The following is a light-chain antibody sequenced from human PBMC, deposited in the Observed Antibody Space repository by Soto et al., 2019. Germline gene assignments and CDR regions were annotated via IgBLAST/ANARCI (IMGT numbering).Light chain of an antibody. CDR1: SSDVGGYDY. Sequence: QSVLTQPPSASGSPGQSVTISCTGTSSDVGGYDYVSWYQQHPGKAPKLMIYEVSKRPSGVPDRFSGSKSGNTASLTVSGLQAEDEADYYCSSYAGSSTYVFGTRTKVTV. CDR2: EVS. J-gene: IGLJ1*01. V-gene: IGLV2-8*01. CDR3: SSYAGSSTYV.